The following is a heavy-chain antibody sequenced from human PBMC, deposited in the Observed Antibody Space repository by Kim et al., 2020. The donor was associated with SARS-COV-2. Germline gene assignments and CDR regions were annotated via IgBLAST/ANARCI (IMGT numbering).Heavy chain of an antibody. CDR3: ARGGGYFDSSGPYYFDY. Sequence: SVKVSCKASGGTFSSYAISWVRQAPGQGLEWMGGNIPIFGTANYAQKFQGRVTITADESTSTAYMELSSLRSEDTAVYYCARGGGYFDSSGPYYFDYWGQGTLVTVSS. CDR2: NIPIFGTA. V-gene: IGHV1-69*13. CDR1: GGTFSSYA. D-gene: IGHD3-22*01. J-gene: IGHJ4*02.